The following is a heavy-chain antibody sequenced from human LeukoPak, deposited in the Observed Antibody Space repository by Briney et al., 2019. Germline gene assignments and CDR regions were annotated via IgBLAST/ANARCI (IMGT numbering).Heavy chain of an antibody. D-gene: IGHD3-10*01. Sequence: SETLSLTCTVSGGSISSGSYYWSWIRQPAGKGLEWIGRIYTSGSTNYNPSLKSRVTISVDTSKNQFSLKLSSVTAADTAVYYCARAHQRFGELLPPDYWGQGTLVTVSS. J-gene: IGHJ4*02. CDR1: GGSISSGSYY. V-gene: IGHV4-61*02. CDR2: IYTSGST. CDR3: ARAHQRFGELLPPDY.